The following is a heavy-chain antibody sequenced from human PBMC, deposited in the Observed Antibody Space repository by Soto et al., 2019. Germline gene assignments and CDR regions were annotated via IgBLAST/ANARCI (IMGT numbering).Heavy chain of an antibody. D-gene: IGHD6-6*01. Sequence: EVQLLESGGGLVQPGESLRLSCAASGFTFRSYAMSWVRQAPGKGLEWVSVISGSDDSTYYADSVKGRFTISRDNSKNTLYLQMNSLRAEDTAVYYCAKRSSSSTFDYWCQGTLVTVSS. V-gene: IGHV3-23*01. CDR3: AKRSSSSTFDY. J-gene: IGHJ4*02. CDR2: ISGSDDST. CDR1: GFTFRSYA.